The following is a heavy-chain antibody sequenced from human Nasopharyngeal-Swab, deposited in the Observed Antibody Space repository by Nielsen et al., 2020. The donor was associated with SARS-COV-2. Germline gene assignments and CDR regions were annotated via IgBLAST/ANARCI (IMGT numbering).Heavy chain of an antibody. CDR3: ERIRYSGSYVVDY. V-gene: IGHV3-30*04. CDR1: GFTFSSYA. Sequence: GESLKISCAASGFTFSSYAMHWVRQAPGKGLEWVAVISYDGSNKYYADSVKGRFTISRDNSKNTLYLQMNSLRAGDTAVYYCERIRYSGSYVVDYWGQGTLVTVSS. CDR2: ISYDGSNK. J-gene: IGHJ4*02. D-gene: IGHD1-26*01.